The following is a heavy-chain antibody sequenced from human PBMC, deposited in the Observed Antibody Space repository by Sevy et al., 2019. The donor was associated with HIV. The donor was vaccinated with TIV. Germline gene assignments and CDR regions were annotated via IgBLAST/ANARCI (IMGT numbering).Heavy chain of an antibody. V-gene: IGHV3-43D*04. Sequence: GGSLRLSCAASGFTFDDYAMHWVRQAPGKGLEWVSLISWDGGSTYYADSVKGRFTISRDNSKNSLYLQMNTLRAEDTALYYCAKDRAAAAGAGNYFDYWGQGTLVTVSS. CDR1: GFTFDDYA. CDR3: AKDRAAAAGAGNYFDY. J-gene: IGHJ4*02. D-gene: IGHD6-25*01. CDR2: ISWDGGST.